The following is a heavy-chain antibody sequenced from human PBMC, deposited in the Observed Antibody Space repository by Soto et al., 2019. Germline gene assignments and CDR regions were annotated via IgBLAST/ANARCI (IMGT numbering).Heavy chain of an antibody. V-gene: IGHV1-3*01. CDR2: INAGNGNT. Sequence: ASVKVSCKASGYTFTSYAMHWVRQAPGQRLEWMGWINAGNGNTKYSQKFQGRVTITRDTSASTAYMELSSLRSEDTAVYYCARSGSSSWYWLDSWGQGTLVTVS. CDR3: ARSGSSSWYWLDS. CDR1: GYTFTSYA. D-gene: IGHD6-13*01. J-gene: IGHJ5*01.